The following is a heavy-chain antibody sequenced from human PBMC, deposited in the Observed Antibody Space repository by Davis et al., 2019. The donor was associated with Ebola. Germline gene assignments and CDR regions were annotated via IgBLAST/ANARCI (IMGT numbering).Heavy chain of an antibody. CDR1: EFTSSNYW. V-gene: IGHV3-74*01. J-gene: IGHJ4*02. Sequence: HTGGSLKISCAASEFTSSNYWIHWVRQAQGKGLLWVARINTDGSTQNSADAVRGRFIISRDNAKNTVYLQMNSLRAEDTAVYYCARALDSQLQIGGSSSSFGYWGQGTLVTVSS. D-gene: IGHD2-15*01. CDR2: INTDGSTQ. CDR3: ARALDSQLQIGGSSSSFGY.